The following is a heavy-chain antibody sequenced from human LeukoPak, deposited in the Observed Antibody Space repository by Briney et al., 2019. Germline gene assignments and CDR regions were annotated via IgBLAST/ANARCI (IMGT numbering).Heavy chain of an antibody. CDR3: AREKLSFFDSSGYFAH. J-gene: IGHJ4*02. V-gene: IGHV3-48*03. CDR1: GFTFSSFE. Sequence: QPGGSLRLSCAASGFTFSSFEMNWVRQAPGKGLEWVSFISSSGSAIHYADSVRGRFTISRDNAKNSLFLQMSRLRAEDTAVYYCAREKLSFFDSSGYFAHWGQGTLVTVSS. D-gene: IGHD3-22*01. CDR2: ISSSGSAI.